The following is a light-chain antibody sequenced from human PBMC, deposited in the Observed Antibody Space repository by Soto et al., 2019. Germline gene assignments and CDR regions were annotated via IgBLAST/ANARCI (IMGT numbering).Light chain of an antibody. V-gene: IGLV2-14*01. CDR2: DVS. Sequence: QSVLTQPRSVSGSPGQSVTISCTGTSSDVGGYNYVSWYQQHPGKAPKLMIYDVSNRPSGISNRFSGSKSGNTASLTISGLQAEDEADYYCSSFTISRNTVIFGGGTKLTVL. J-gene: IGLJ2*01. CDR1: SSDVGGYNY. CDR3: SSFTISRNTVI.